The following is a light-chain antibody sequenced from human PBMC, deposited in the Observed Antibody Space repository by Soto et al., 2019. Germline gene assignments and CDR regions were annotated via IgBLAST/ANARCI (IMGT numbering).Light chain of an antibody. V-gene: IGKV1-9*01. CDR2: PAS. Sequence: DIHLTQSPSFLSASVGDRVTVTCRASQDISTYLAWFQQKPGKAPQLLVYPASTLQGGVPSPFSGRGSGTEFSLTISSLQPEDFATYYCQQLRTYPYTFGQGTKLDIK. CDR1: QDISTY. CDR3: QQLRTYPYT. J-gene: IGKJ2*01.